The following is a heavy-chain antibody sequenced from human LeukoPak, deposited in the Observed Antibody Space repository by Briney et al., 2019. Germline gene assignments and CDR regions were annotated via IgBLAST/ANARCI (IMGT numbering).Heavy chain of an antibody. CDR2: IYYSGST. J-gene: IGHJ4*02. Sequence: SETLSLTCTVSGGSISGNYYWSWIRQPPGKGLEWIGYIYYSGSTNYNPSLKSRVTISVDTSKNQFSLKLSSVTAADTAVYYCARASYDSSGYRHDYWGQGTLVTVSS. CDR3: ARASYDSSGYRHDY. D-gene: IGHD3-22*01. CDR1: GGSISGNYY. V-gene: IGHV4-61*01.